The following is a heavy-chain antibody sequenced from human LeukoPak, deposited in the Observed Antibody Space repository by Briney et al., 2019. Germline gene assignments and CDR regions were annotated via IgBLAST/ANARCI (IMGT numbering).Heavy chain of an antibody. V-gene: IGHV1-69*04. CDR3: ARTPYSSSSWFDY. CDR2: IIPILGIA. CDR1: GGTSSSYA. D-gene: IGHD6-6*01. J-gene: IGHJ4*02. Sequence: ASVKVSRKASGGTSSSYAISLVRQAPGQGLEWMGRIIPILGIANYAQKFQGRVTITADKSTSTAYMELSSLRSEDTAVYYCARTPYSSSSWFDYWGQGTLVTVSS.